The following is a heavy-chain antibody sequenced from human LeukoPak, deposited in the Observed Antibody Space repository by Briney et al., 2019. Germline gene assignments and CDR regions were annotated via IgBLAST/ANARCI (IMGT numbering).Heavy chain of an antibody. V-gene: IGHV1-69*13. CDR3: ARVVTPRYCSTPSCYWKGWFDP. D-gene: IGHD2-2*01. CDR2: IIPIFGTA. J-gene: IGHJ5*02. CDR1: GGTFSRYA. Sequence: ASVKVSCKASGGTFSRYAMSWVRPAPGQGLEWMGGIIPIFGTASFAQKFQGRVTITADESTGTAYMELSSLRSEDTAVYYCARVVTPRYCSTPSCYWKGWFDPWGQGTLVTVSS.